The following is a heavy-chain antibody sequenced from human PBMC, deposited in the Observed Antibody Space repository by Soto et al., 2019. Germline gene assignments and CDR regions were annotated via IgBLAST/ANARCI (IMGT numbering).Heavy chain of an antibody. Sequence: SETLSLTCTVCGGSISSGGYYWSWIRQHPGKGLEWIGYIYYSGSTYYNPSLKSRVTISVDTSKNQFSLKLSSVTAADTAVYYCARGSMVRGVKFDYWGQGTLVTVSS. CDR2: IYYSGST. CDR1: GGSISSGGYY. CDR3: ARGSMVRGVKFDY. D-gene: IGHD3-10*01. J-gene: IGHJ4*02. V-gene: IGHV4-31*03.